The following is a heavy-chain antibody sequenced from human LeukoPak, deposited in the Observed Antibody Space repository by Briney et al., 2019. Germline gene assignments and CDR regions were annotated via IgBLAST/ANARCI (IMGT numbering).Heavy chain of an antibody. Sequence: SETLSLTCTVSGGSISSGSYYWSWIRQPAGKGLEWIGRIYTSGSTNYNPSLKSRVTISVDTSKNQFSLKLSSVTAADTAVYYCARGGKGYYYDSSGYHWFDYWGQGTLVTVSS. D-gene: IGHD3-22*01. CDR1: GGSISSGSYY. CDR3: ARGGKGYYYDSSGYHWFDY. V-gene: IGHV4-61*02. J-gene: IGHJ4*02. CDR2: IYTSGST.